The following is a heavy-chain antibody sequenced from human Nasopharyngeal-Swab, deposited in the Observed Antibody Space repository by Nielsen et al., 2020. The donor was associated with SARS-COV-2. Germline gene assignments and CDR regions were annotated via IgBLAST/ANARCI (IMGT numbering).Heavy chain of an antibody. CDR1: GFTFSSYS. Sequence: GGSLRLSCAASGFTFSSYSMNWVRQAPGQGLEWVSSVSSTSSYIYYADSLKGRFTISRDNAKNSLYLQLNSLRAEDTAVYYCARDPLSSWQAIGNWYFDLWGRGTLVTVSS. J-gene: IGHJ2*01. CDR3: ARDPLSSWQAIGNWYFDL. V-gene: IGHV3-21*01. CDR2: VSSTSSYI. D-gene: IGHD6-13*01.